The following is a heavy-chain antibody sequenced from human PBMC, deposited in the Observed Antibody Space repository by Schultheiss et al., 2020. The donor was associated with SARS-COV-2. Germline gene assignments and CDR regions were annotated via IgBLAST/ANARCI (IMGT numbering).Heavy chain of an antibody. CDR1: GYTFTKYF. CDR3: ARAFAYGGNWGYGMDV. Sequence: ASVKVSCKASGYTFTKYFTQWVRQAPGQGLEWMGWINPNSGGTNYAQKFQGRVTMTRDTSISTAYMELSRLRSDDTAVYYCARAFAYGGNWGYGMDVWGQGTTVTVSS. D-gene: IGHD4-23*01. V-gene: IGHV1-2*02. J-gene: IGHJ6*02. CDR2: INPNSGGT.